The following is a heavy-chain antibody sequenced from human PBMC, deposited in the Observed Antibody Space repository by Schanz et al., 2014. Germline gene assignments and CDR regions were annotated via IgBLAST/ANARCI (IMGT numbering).Heavy chain of an antibody. Sequence: EVRLVESGGGLVQPGESLRLSCAVSGFSFSSYSMSWVRQAPGKGLQWVSSLSGDGGTTHYADSVKGRLTISRDNSKNTLYLQMNSLRAEDTAVYYCVKDDRGDVVVVAANYWGQGAQVIVSS. J-gene: IGHJ4*02. CDR3: VKDDRGDVVVVAANY. CDR1: GFSFSSYS. D-gene: IGHD2-15*01. V-gene: IGHV3-23*04. CDR2: LSGDGGTT.